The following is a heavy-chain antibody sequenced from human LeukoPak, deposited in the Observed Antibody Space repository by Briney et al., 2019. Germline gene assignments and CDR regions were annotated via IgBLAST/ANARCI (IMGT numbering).Heavy chain of an antibody. D-gene: IGHD3-10*01. CDR3: ARDGSKKSMVRGVTRGNFDY. CDR2: ISYDGSNK. V-gene: IGHV3-30*03. J-gene: IGHJ4*02. Sequence: GGSLRLSCAASGFTFSSYGMHWVRQAPGKGLEWVAVISYDGSNKYYADSVKGRFTISRDNSKNTLYLQMNSLRAEDTAVYYCARDGSKKSMVRGVTRGNFDYWGQGTLVTVSS. CDR1: GFTFSSYG.